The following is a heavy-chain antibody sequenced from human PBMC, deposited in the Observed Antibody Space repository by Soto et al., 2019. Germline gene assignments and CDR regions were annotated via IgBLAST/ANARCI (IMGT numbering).Heavy chain of an antibody. CDR3: ATQGSVVVVTRRAFDI. J-gene: IGHJ3*02. D-gene: IGHD2-15*01. CDR1: GFTFSSYA. CDR2: ISGSGGST. Sequence: GGSLRLSCAASGFTFSSYAMSWVRQAPGKGLEWVSAISGSGGSTYYADSVKGRFTISRDNSKNTLYLQMNSLRAEDTAVYYCATQGSVVVVTRRAFDIWGQGTMVTVSS. V-gene: IGHV3-23*01.